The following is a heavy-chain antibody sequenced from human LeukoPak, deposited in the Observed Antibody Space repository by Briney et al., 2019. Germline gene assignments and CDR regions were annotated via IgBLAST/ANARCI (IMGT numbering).Heavy chain of an antibody. V-gene: IGHV3-30-3*01. D-gene: IGHD2-15*01. CDR3: ASRYCSGGSCYLYSFDY. J-gene: IGHJ4*02. Sequence: PGGSLRLSCAASGFTFSSYAMHWVRQAPGKGLEWVAIISYDGSNKYYADSVKGRFTISRDNSKNTLYLQMNSLRAEDTGIYYCASRYCSGGSCYLYSFDYWGQGTLVTVSS. CDR2: ISYDGSNK. CDR1: GFTFSSYA.